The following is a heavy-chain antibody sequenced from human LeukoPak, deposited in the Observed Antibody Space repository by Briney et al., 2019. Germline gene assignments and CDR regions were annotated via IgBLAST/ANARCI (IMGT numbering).Heavy chain of an antibody. J-gene: IGHJ6*02. CDR1: GFTFSSYG. Sequence: GSLRLSCAASGFTFSSYGMHWVRQVPGKGLEWVAVISYDGSNKYYADSVKGRFTISRDNSKNTLYLQMNSLRAEDTAVYYCAKDPQQLLWFGELLSLPYGMDVWGQGTTVTVSS. D-gene: IGHD3-10*01. CDR3: AKDPQQLLWFGELLSLPYGMDV. CDR2: ISYDGSNK. V-gene: IGHV3-30*18.